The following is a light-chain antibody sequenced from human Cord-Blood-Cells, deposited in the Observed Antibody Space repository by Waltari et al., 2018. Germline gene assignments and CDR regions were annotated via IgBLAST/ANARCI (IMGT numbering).Light chain of an antibody. J-gene: IGLJ3*02. CDR1: SLRSYY. V-gene: IGLV3-19*01. CDR3: NSRDSSGNHLV. Sequence: SSELTQDPAVSVALGQNVRITCQGDSLRSYYASWYQQKPGQAPVLVIYGKNNRPSGIPDRFSGSSSGNTASLTITGAQAEDEADYYCNSRDSSGNHLVFGGGTKLTVL. CDR2: GKN.